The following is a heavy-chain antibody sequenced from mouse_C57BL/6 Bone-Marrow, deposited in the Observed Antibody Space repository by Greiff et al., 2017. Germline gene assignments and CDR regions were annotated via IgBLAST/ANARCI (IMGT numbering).Heavy chain of an antibody. CDR3: SEDSAVYYCAYTTVAHWYFDV. V-gene: IGHV1-87*01. Sequence: VHLVESGPELARPWASVKISCPAFYTFSRRVHFAIRDTNYWMQWVKQRPGQGLEWIGAIYPGNGDTSYNQKFKCKATLTADKSSSTAYMQLSSLTSEDSAVYYCAYTTVAHWYFDVWGTGTTVTVSS. D-gene: IGHD1-1*01. J-gene: IGHJ1*03. CDR1: YTFSRRVH. CDR2: GQGLEWIG.